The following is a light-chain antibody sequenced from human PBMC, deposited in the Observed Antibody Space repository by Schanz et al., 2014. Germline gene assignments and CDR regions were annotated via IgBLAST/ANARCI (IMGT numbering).Light chain of an antibody. J-gene: IGKJ1*01. CDR3: QQYGRSRT. V-gene: IGKV3-20*01. CDR1: QSITSY. Sequence: EIVLTQSPATLSVSPGERATLSCRASQSITSYLAWYQQKPGQAPRLLIYGADRRATGIPDRFSGSGSGTDFTLTISRLEPEDFAVYYCQQYGRSRTFGQGTKVEIK. CDR2: GAD.